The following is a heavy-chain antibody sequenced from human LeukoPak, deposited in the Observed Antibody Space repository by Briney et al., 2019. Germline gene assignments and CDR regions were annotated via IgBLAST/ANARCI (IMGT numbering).Heavy chain of an antibody. CDR1: GYTFTGQY. D-gene: IGHD3-22*01. Sequence: ASVNVSCKASGYTFTGQYIHWVRQAPGQGPEWMGLINPNSGGTNYAQKFQARVTMTRDKSLSTAYMEVSSLRSDDTAVYYCARSYSYDSSGYYGAKWGQGTLVTVSS. J-gene: IGHJ4*02. CDR3: ARSYSYDSSGYYGAK. CDR2: INPNSGGT. V-gene: IGHV1-2*02.